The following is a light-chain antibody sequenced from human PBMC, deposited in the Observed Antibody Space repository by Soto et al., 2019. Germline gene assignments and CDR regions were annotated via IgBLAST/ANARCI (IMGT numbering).Light chain of an antibody. Sequence: QSVLTQPPSASGTPGQRVTISCSGSSSNIGSNTVNWYHQLPGTAPKLLNYGNNQRPSGVPDRFSGSKSGTSASLAISGLQSEDAADYYCAAWDDTLNGYVFGNGTKVTV. CDR3: AAWDDTLNGYV. CDR2: GNN. V-gene: IGLV1-44*01. CDR1: SSNIGSNT. J-gene: IGLJ1*01.